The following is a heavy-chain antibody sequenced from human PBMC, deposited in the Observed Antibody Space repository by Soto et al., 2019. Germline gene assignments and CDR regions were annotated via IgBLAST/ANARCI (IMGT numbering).Heavy chain of an antibody. V-gene: IGHV4-39*02. CDR1: GGSISSSDFF. CDR2: VYYSVST. D-gene: IGHD3-22*01. J-gene: IGHJ4*02. CDR3: ARPRDTSGYYSV. Sequence: SETLSLSCTVSGGSISSSDFFWGWIRQPPGKGLEWIGSVYYSVSTYYNPSLQSRVIISVDTSNNHLSLRLSSVTAADTAIYCCARPRDTSGYYSVWGQGALVTVSS.